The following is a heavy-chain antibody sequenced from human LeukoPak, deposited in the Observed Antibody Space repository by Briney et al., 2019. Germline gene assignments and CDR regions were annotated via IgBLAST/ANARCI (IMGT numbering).Heavy chain of an antibody. CDR3: AKDGGAIAAAGQIGTYFDY. CDR1: GFTFSSYA. V-gene: IGHV3-23*01. CDR2: ISGSGGGT. J-gene: IGHJ4*02. Sequence: PGRSLRLSCAASGFTFSSYAMSWVRQAPGKGLEWVSAISGSGGGTYYADSVKGRLTISRDNSKNTLYLQMNSLRAEDTAVYYCAKDGGAIAAAGQIGTYFDYWGQGTLVTVSS. D-gene: IGHD6-13*01.